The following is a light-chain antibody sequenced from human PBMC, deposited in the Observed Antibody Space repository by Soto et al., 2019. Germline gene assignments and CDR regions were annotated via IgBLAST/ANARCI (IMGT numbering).Light chain of an antibody. Sequence: DIQMTQPPSSLSASVGDRVTITCRASQSISSYLNWYQQKPGKXPKXXIYAASSLQSGVPSRFSGSVSGTDFTINISSLKPEDCETDDGQQRYSTLRTFGQGTKVDIK. CDR2: AAS. V-gene: IGKV1-39*01. CDR3: QQRYSTLRT. CDR1: QSISSY. J-gene: IGKJ1*01.